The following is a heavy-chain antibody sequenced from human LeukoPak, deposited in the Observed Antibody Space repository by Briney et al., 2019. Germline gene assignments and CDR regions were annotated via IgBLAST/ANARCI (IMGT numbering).Heavy chain of an antibody. Sequence: ASVKVSCKASGYTFTSYGISWVRQAPGQGLEWMGWISAYNGNTNYAQKLQGRVTMTTDTSTSTAYMELRSLRSDDTAVYYCASPRTTTYYYDSSGYAPLDYWGQGTLVTVSS. CDR2: ISAYNGNT. CDR1: GYTFTSYG. CDR3: ASPRTTTYYYDSSGYAPLDY. J-gene: IGHJ4*02. V-gene: IGHV1-18*01. D-gene: IGHD3-22*01.